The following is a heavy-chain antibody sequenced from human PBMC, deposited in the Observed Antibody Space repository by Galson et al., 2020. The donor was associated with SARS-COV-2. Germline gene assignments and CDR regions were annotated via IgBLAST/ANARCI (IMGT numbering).Heavy chain of an antibody. CDR3: ARDGAGNYERAEWFFDI. CDR2: IRYDGTNN. V-gene: IGHV3-30*02. Sequence: GGSLRLSCAASGFSLSIYGMPWVRQAPGKGLEWLPFIRYDGTNNYYADSVRDRFTISRDYSKHTLYLQMNSLRTEDTAVYYCARDGAGNYERAEWFFDIWGRGTLVSVSS. CDR1: GFSLSIYG. J-gene: IGHJ2*01. D-gene: IGHD3-16*01.